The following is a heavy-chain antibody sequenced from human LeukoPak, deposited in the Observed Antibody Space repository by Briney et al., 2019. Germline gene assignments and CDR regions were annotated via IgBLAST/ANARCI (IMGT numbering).Heavy chain of an antibody. CDR1: GFTFSSYG. V-gene: IGHV3-33*08. CDR3: ARDMRRPYCSGGNCYLFDY. D-gene: IGHD2-15*01. Sequence: GGSLRLSCAASGFTFSSYGMHWVRQAPGKGLEWVAVIWYDGSNKYYADSVKGRFTISRDNSKNTLYLQMNSLRAEDTAVYYCARDMRRPYCSGGNCYLFDYWGQGTLVTVSS. CDR2: IWYDGSNK. J-gene: IGHJ4*02.